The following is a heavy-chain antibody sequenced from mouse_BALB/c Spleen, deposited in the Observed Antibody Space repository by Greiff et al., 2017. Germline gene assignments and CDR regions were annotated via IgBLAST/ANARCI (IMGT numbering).Heavy chain of an antibody. V-gene: IGHV5-4*02. CDR3: ARSYGSSYRYAMDY. J-gene: IGHJ4*01. CDR1: GFTFSDYY. D-gene: IGHD1-1*01. Sequence: EVQRVESGGGLVKPGGSLKLSCAASGFTFSDYYMYWVRQTPEKRLEWVATISDGGSYTYYPDSVKGRFTISRDNAKNNLYLQMSSLKSEDTAMYYCARSYGSSYRYAMDYWGQGTSVTVSS. CDR2: ISDGGSYT.